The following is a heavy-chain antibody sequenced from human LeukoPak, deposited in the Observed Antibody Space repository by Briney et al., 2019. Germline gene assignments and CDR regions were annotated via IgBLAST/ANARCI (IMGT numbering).Heavy chain of an antibody. CDR3: ARAGYSSSNPRDFQH. CDR2: IYYSGST. Sequence: SETLSLTCTVSGGSISSYYWSWIRQPPGKGLEWIGYIYYSGSTNYNPSLGSRVTISVDTSKNQFSLKLSSVTAADTAVYYCARAGYSSSNPRDFQHWGQGTLVTVSS. CDR1: GGSISSYY. D-gene: IGHD6-13*01. V-gene: IGHV4-59*01. J-gene: IGHJ1*01.